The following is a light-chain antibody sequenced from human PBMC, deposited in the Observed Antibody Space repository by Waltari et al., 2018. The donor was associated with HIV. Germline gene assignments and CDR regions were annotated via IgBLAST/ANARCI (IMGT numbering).Light chain of an antibody. CDR1: LGVSTW. CDR2: TAS. V-gene: IGKV1-12*02. Sequence: DIRLTQSTSSVPASVGERVTITGRASLGVSTWLAWYQQKPGQVPSLLVHTASTWQTGVTSRFSGNGSGTDFTLTINGLQPEDYATYYCQQTRFSPFTFGPGTTVETK. J-gene: IGKJ3*01. CDR3: QQTRFSPFT.